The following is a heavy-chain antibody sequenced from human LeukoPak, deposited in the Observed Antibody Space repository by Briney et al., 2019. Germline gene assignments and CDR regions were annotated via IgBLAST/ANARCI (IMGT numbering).Heavy chain of an antibody. Sequence: VASVKVSCKASGYTFTSYGISWVRQAPGQGLEWMGWISAYNGNTNYAQKLQGRVTMTTDTSTSTAYMELRSLRSDDTAVYYCARDETGYCSSTSCSPFDYWGQGTLVTVSS. J-gene: IGHJ4*02. D-gene: IGHD2-2*03. CDR1: GYTFTSYG. CDR3: ARDETGYCSSTSCSPFDY. CDR2: ISAYNGNT. V-gene: IGHV1-18*01.